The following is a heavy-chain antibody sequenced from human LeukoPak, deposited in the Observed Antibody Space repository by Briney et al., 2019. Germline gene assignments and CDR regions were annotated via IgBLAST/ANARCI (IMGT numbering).Heavy chain of an antibody. CDR1: GGSFSAYY. J-gene: IGHJ3*01. V-gene: IGHV4-34*01. D-gene: IGHD3-22*01. CDR2: INHSGST. Sequence: SETLSLTCAVYGGSFSAYYWTWIRQTPEKGLEWIGEINHSGSTNYNPSLNSRVNISVDTSKHQFSLKLRSVTAADTAVYYCATKDSSNYHYGALDVWGRGTMVAVSS. CDR3: ATKDSSNYHYGALDV.